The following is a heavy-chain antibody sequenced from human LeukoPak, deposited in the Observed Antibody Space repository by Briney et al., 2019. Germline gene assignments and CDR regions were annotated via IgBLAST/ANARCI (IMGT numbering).Heavy chain of an antibody. V-gene: IGHV3-7*01. CDR1: GFTFSSYW. CDR2: IKQDGSEK. J-gene: IGHJ4*02. CDR3: ARGPYDTSGYYLDS. Sequence: PGGSLRLSCAASGFTFSSYWMSWVRQAPGKGLEWVANIKQDGSEKYYVDSVKGRFTISRDNAKNSLYLQMNSLRDEDTAVYYCARGPYDTSGYYLDSWGQGTLVTVSS. D-gene: IGHD3-22*01.